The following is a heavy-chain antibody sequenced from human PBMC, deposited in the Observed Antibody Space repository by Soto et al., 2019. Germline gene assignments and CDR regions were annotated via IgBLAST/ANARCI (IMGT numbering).Heavy chain of an antibody. V-gene: IGHV3-9*01. J-gene: IGHJ5*02. Sequence: EVQLVESGGGLVQPGRSLRLSCAASGFTFDDYAMHWVRQAPGKGLEWVSGISWNSGSIGYADSVKGRFTISRDNAKNSLYLQMNSLRAEDTALYYCAKDHSGGVFSHSLQTNWFDPWGQGTLVTVSS. CDR2: ISWNSGSI. D-gene: IGHD3-9*01. CDR1: GFTFDDYA. CDR3: AKDHSGGVFSHSLQTNWFDP.